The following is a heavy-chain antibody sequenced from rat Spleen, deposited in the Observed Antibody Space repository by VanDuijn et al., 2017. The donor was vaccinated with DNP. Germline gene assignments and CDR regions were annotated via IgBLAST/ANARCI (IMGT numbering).Heavy chain of an antibody. Sequence: EVNLVESGGDLVQPGGSLKLSCVTSGITFNNYWMAWIRQVPGRGREWVASISSSGDSAFYPDSVKGRFTISRDNAQSTLYLQMNSLRSEDTATYYCTRDPRRPYAMDAWGQGTSVTVSS. CDR2: ISSSGDSA. V-gene: IGHV5-31*01. CDR1: GITFNNYW. D-gene: IGHD1-11*01. J-gene: IGHJ4*01. CDR3: TRDPRRPYAMDA.